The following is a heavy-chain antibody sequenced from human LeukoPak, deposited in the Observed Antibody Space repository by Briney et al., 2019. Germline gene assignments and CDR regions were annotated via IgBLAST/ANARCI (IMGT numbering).Heavy chain of an antibody. J-gene: IGHJ4*02. CDR1: GYSFTSRG. D-gene: IGHD4-23*01. CDR2: MKPNNGKT. V-gene: IGHV1-8*01. CDR3: ARDYGGNYDY. Sequence: ASVKVSCKASGYSFTSRGINWVRQATGQGLEWRGWMKPNNGKTGYAQKFQGRVTMTRDTSISTAYMELSRLRSDDTAVYYCARDYGGNYDYWGQGTLVTVSS.